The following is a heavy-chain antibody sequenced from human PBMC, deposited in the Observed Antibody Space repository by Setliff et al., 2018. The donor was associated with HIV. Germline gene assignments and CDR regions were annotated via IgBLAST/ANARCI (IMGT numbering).Heavy chain of an antibody. CDR2: ITPNGGSA. CDR3: TRSSSDWIQVRFDP. V-gene: IGHV1-46*01. Sequence: ASVKVSCKTSGYTFTNYYVHWVRQAPGQGLEWMGVITPNGGSANYAQKFQGRVTMTSDTSTSTVYMELRNLRSDDTAVYFCTRSSSDWIQVRFDPWGQGTLVTVPS. D-gene: IGHD6-19*01. J-gene: IGHJ5*02. CDR1: GYTFTNYY.